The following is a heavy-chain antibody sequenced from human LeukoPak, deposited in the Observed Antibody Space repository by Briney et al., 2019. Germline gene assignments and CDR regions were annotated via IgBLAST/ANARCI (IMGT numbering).Heavy chain of an antibody. D-gene: IGHD3-9*01. CDR3: SKDRQGAYYADLTGYNTFED. CDR2: ISWNGGTT. CDR1: GFIFDDYG. Sequence: GGSLRLSCAASGFIFDDYGMHWVRQAPGKGLEWVSGISWNGGTTGYADSVKGRFTISRDNAKNSLYLQMNSLTVEDTALYYCSKDRQGAYYADLTGYNTFEDWGQGTLVTVSS. J-gene: IGHJ4*02. V-gene: IGHV3-9*01.